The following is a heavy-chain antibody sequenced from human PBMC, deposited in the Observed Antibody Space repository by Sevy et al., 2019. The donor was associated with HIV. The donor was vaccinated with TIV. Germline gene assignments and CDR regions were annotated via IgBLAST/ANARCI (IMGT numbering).Heavy chain of an antibody. CDR3: AKRYSSGWTLENIDY. D-gene: IGHD6-19*01. CDR2: ISGSGGST. V-gene: IGHV3-23*01. CDR1: GFTFSSYA. J-gene: IGHJ4*02. Sequence: GGSLRLSCAASGFTFSSYAMSWVRQAPGKGLEWVSAISGSGGSTYYADSVKGRFTISRDNSKNTLYLQMNSLRAEDTAVYYCAKRYSSGWTLENIDYWGQGTLVTVSS.